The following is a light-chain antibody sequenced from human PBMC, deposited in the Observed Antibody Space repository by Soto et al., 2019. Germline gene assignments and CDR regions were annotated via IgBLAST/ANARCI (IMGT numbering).Light chain of an antibody. CDR3: QSYDSSLSGPYV. J-gene: IGLJ1*01. CDR2: GTR. V-gene: IGLV1-40*01. Sequence: QSVLTQPPSVSGAPGQRVTISCTGSSSNIGAGFDVHWCQQLPGTAPQLLIFGTRNRPSGVPDRFSGSKSCTSASLAITGLQAEDEAHYYCQSYDSSLSGPYVFGTGTKVTVL. CDR1: SSNIGAGFD.